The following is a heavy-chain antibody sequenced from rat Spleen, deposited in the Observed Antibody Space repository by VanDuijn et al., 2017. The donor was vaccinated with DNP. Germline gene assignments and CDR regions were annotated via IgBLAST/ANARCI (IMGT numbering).Heavy chain of an antibody. D-gene: IGHD1-2*01. CDR3: TTVHSSYICYFDY. J-gene: IGHJ2*01. Sequence: EVQLVESGGGLVQPGRSLKLSCAASGFTFSNYGMHWIRQAPKKGLEWVATISYDGSSTYYRDSVKGRFTISRDNAKSTLYLQMDSLRSEDTATYYCTTVHSSYICYFDYWGQGVMVTVSS. V-gene: IGHV5-19*01. CDR2: ISYDGSST. CDR1: GFTFSNYG.